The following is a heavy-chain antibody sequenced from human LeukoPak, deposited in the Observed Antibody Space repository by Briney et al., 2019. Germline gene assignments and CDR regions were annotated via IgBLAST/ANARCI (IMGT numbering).Heavy chain of an antibody. V-gene: IGHV4-39*01. Sequence: PSETLSLTCTVSGGSISSSSYYWGWIRQPPGKGLEWIGNIYYSGSTYYNPSLKSRVTISVDTSKNQFSLKLSSVTAADTAVYYCARDSSGYYRIDYWGQGTLVTVSS. D-gene: IGHD3-22*01. CDR3: ARDSSGYYRIDY. CDR1: GGSISSSSYY. J-gene: IGHJ4*02. CDR2: IYYSGST.